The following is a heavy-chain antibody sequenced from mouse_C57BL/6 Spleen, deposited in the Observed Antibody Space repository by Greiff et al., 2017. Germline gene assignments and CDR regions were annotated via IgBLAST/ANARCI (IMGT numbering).Heavy chain of an antibody. CDR2: IDPENGDT. V-gene: IGHV14-4*01. D-gene: IGHD1-1*01. Sequence: EVQLQQSVAELVRPGASVKLSCTASGFNIKDDYMHWVKQRPEQGLEWIGWIDPENGDTEYASKFQGKATITADTSSNTAYLQLSSLTSEDTAVYYCTTFITTVVDYWGQGTTLTVSS. CDR3: TTFITTVVDY. CDR1: GFNIKDDY. J-gene: IGHJ2*01.